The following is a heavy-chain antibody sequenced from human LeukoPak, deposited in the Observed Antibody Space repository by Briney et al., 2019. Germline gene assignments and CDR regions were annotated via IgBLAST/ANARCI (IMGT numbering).Heavy chain of an antibody. J-gene: IGHJ4*02. CDR3: TTLGYHLDS. Sequence: GGSLTLSYAASGFGFSAYEMNWVRQAPGKGLEWVSYFAGSDTTTYYADSVKGRFTISRDNAKNILYLQMNRLRVEDTSFYYCTTLGYHLDSWGQGTLVTVSS. D-gene: IGHD3-22*01. CDR1: GFGFSAYE. CDR2: FAGSDTTT. V-gene: IGHV3-48*03.